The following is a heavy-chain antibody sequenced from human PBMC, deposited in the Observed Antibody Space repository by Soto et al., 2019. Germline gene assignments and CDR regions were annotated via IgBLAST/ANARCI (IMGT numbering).Heavy chain of an antibody. V-gene: IGHV4-31*03. CDR2: IYYSGRT. J-gene: IGHJ6*02. CDR3: SRLGEDCSSTSCYLGYYYAMDV. CDR1: GGSISSGGYH. D-gene: IGHD2-2*01. Sequence: QVQLQESGPGLVKPSQTLSLTCSVSGGSISSGGYHWSWIRQHPGKGLEWIGYIYYSGRTFYNPSLNSRVSISVDTSKNQFSLKLSSVTAADAGVYYCSRLGEDCSSTSCYLGYYYAMDVWGQGTTVTVSS.